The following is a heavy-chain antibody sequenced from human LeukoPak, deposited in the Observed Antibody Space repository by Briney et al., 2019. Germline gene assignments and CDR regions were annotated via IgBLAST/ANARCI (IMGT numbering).Heavy chain of an antibody. V-gene: IGHV3-74*01. CDR1: GFTFSNYW. Sequence: GGSLRLSCVASGFTFSNYWMHWVRQPPGKGLVWVSRIYVDGRTTNYADSVKGRFTISRDNAKNTVYLEMNSLSVEVTATYYCIRDFRSADLWGQGTLVTVTS. CDR3: IRDFRSADL. CDR2: IYVDGRTT. J-gene: IGHJ5*02.